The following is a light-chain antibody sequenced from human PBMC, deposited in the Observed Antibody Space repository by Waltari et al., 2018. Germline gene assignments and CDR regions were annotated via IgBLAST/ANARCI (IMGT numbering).Light chain of an antibody. CDR3: SSYSYITTLQI. V-gene: IGLV2-14*01. CDR2: DVS. J-gene: IGLJ1*01. Sequence: QSALTQPASLSGSLGHTLIISCTGTQSYSGAYDYFYWYQQHPGKTPKLILFDVSHRPSGISNRFSGSKSGDTASLTISGLQPEDEADYYCSSYSYITTLQIFGTGTRLTV. CDR1: QSYSGAYDY.